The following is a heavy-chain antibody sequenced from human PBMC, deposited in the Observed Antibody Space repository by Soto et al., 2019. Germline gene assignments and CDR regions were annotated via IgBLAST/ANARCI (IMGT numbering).Heavy chain of an antibody. V-gene: IGHV4-34*02. Sequence: QVQLQQWGAGLLKPSETLSLTCPVYGGSFSDYYWSWIRQPPGKGLEWIGEINHSGSTIYNPSLKSRVTMSVDTSKIQFSLNLTSVTAADTAVYYCARGGCSGGSCYRPFFSDWGQGTLVTVSS. CDR3: ARGGCSGGSCYRPFFSD. D-gene: IGHD2-15*01. CDR2: INHSGST. J-gene: IGHJ4*02. CDR1: GGSFSDYY.